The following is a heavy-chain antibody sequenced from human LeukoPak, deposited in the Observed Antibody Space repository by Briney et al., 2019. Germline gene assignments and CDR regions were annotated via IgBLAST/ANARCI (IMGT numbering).Heavy chain of an antibody. V-gene: IGHV3-23*01. CDR2: IIGSGSTA. D-gene: IGHD3-22*01. CDR3: ARVGEYYYGTSGYAAYFDY. J-gene: IGHJ4*02. Sequence: GGSLRLSCAASGCTFISYSMSWVRQAPGKGLEWVSGIIGSGSTAHYADSVKGRFTISRDNSKSTLYLQMSSLRVEDTAVYYCARVGEYYYGTSGYAAYFDYWGQGTLVTASS. CDR1: GCTFISYS.